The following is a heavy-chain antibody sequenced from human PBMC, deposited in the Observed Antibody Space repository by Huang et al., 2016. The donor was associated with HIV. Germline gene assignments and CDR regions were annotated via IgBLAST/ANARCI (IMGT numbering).Heavy chain of an antibody. Sequence: QVRLEQWGKGSLKPSETLSLTCAVYGASFRDYFWAWVRQSPDSRLEWIGEGTLRRLTNTNPALRGRVVVSVDTPKNQFSLTLRAMSAADAAIYYCARLPTPSYYDTWSLSPVEEDFFYFNLDLWGRGTPVVVS. CDR1: GASFRDYF. CDR2: GTLRRLT. J-gene: IGHJ6*03. V-gene: IGHV4-34*02. CDR3: ARLPTPSYYDTWSLSPVEEDFFYFNLDL. D-gene: IGHD3-16*01.